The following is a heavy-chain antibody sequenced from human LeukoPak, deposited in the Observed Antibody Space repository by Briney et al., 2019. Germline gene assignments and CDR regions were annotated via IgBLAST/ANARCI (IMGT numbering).Heavy chain of an antibody. CDR2: IKQDGSEK. D-gene: IGHD3-10*01. Sequence: GGSLRLSCAASGFTFRSYWMSWVRQAPGKGLEWVANIKQDGSEKYFVDSVKGRFTISRDNAKNSLYLQMNSLRAEDTAVYYCARDKALMLRGVIIRENYYYYMDVWGKGTTVTVSS. J-gene: IGHJ6*03. CDR3: ARDKALMLRGVIIRENYYYYMDV. CDR1: GFTFRSYW. V-gene: IGHV3-7*01.